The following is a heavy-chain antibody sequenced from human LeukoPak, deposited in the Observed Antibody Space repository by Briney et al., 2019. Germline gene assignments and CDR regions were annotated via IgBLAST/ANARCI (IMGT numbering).Heavy chain of an antibody. Sequence: GGSLRLSCAASGFTFNTYAMSWVRQAPGKGLVWVSHINSDGSITSYADSVKGRFTISRDNAKNTLYLQMNSLRAEDTAVYYCARDAVDTANAVWGQGTTVTASS. D-gene: IGHD5-18*01. CDR3: ARDAVDTANAV. V-gene: IGHV3-74*01. CDR1: GFTFNTYA. CDR2: INSDGSIT. J-gene: IGHJ6*02.